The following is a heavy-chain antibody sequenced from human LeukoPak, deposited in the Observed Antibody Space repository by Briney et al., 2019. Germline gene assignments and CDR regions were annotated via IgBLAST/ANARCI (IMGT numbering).Heavy chain of an antibody. CDR1: GFTVSSNY. D-gene: IGHD3-22*01. CDR3: ARDQPENYYDSSGYYYGMDV. Sequence: PGRSLRLSCAASGFTVSSNYISSVRQAPGDGLEWVSVIYSGGSTYYADSVKGRLTISRHNSKITIYLQMNSLRAEDTAVYYCARDQPENYYDSSGYYYGMDVWGQGTTVTVSS. V-gene: IGHV3-53*04. CDR2: IYSGGST. J-gene: IGHJ6*02.